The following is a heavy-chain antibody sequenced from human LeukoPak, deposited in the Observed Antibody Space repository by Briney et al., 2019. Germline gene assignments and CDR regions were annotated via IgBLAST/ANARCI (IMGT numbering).Heavy chain of an antibody. CDR1: RFTFSSYW. V-gene: IGHV3-7*01. CDR2: IKQDGSEK. CDR3: ARICRFLEWFFDY. Sequence: PGGSLRLSCAASRFTFSSYWMSWVRQAPGKGLEWVANIKQDGSEKYYVDSAKGRFTISRDNAKNSLYLQMNSLRAEDTAVYYCARICRFLEWFFDYWGQGTLVTVSS. D-gene: IGHD3-3*01. J-gene: IGHJ4*02.